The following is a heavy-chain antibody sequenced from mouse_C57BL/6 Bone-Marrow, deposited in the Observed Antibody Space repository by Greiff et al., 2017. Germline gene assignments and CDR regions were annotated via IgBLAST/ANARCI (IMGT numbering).Heavy chain of an antibody. J-gene: IGHJ1*03. CDR2: ISNGGGST. CDR3: ARHGYYGSSYNWYFDV. Sequence: DVMLVESGGGLVQPGGSLKLSCAASGFTFSDYYMYWVRQTPEKRLEWVAYISNGGGSTYYPDTVKGRFTISRDNAKNTLYLQMGRLKSEDTAMYYCARHGYYGSSYNWYFDVWGTGTTVTVSS. CDR1: GFTFSDYY. D-gene: IGHD1-1*01. V-gene: IGHV5-12*01.